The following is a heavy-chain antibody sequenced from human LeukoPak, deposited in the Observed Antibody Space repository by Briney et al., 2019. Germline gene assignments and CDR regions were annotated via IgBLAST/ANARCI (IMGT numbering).Heavy chain of an antibody. J-gene: IGHJ4*02. V-gene: IGHV5-51*01. CDR2: VYPGHSDT. CDR3: SRATDYYDSSGYYYDAYYFDY. Sequence: GESLKISCKGSGYSFTSYWIGWVRQMPGKGLAWMGIVYPGHSDTRYSPSFQGQVTISADKSISTAYLQWSSLKASDTAMYYCSRATDYYDSSGYYYDAYYFDYWGQGTLVTVSS. D-gene: IGHD3-22*01. CDR1: GYSFTSYW.